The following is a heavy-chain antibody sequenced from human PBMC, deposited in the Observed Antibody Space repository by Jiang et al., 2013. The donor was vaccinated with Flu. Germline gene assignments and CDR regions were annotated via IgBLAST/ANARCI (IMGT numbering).Heavy chain of an antibody. J-gene: IGHJ6*02. CDR3: ARAQYCSGGSCYSSGYYYGMDV. Sequence: SGAEVKKPGASVKVSCKASGYTFTGYYMHWVRQAPGQGLEWMGWINPNSGGTNYAQKFQGWVTMTRDTSISTAYMELSRLRSDDTAVYYCARAQYCSGGSCYSSGYYYGMDVVGPTGPRSPSP. D-gene: IGHD2-15*01. CDR1: GYTFTGYY. V-gene: IGHV1-2*04. CDR2: INPNSGGT.